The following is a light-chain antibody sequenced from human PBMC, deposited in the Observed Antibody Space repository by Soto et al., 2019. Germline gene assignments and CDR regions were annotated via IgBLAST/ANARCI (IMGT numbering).Light chain of an antibody. Sequence: DIVMTQSPDSLAASLVERATINCKSSQSVLYSSNNKNYLAWYQQKPGQPPKLLIYWASTRESGVPDRFSGSGSGTDFTLTISSLQAEDVAVYYCQHYYSSPLTFGGGTKVEIK. CDR2: WAS. V-gene: IGKV4-1*01. CDR3: QHYYSSPLT. CDR1: QSVLYSSNNKNY. J-gene: IGKJ4*01.